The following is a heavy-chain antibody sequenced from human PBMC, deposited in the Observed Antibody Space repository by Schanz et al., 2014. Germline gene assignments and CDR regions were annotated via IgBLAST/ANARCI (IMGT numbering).Heavy chain of an antibody. CDR3: TTDNGHFAFDF. CDR1: GFTFSGFW. J-gene: IGHJ3*01. Sequence: EVQLLESGGGLVQPGGSLRLSCAASGFTFSGFWMTWVRQAPGKGLEWVANIKKDGSEKYYVDSVKGRFTISRDNAKNSLFLQMNSLRPEDTAVYYCTTDNGHFAFDFWGQGTMVTVSS. V-gene: IGHV3-7*01. CDR2: IKKDGSEK. D-gene: IGHD2-8*01.